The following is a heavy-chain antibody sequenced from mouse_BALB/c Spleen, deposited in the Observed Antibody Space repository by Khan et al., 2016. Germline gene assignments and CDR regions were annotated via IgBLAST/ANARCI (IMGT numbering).Heavy chain of an antibody. CDR1: GYSFTGYY. J-gene: IGHJ4*01. CDR2: VNPNTGGT. CDR3: LRDAMDY. V-gene: IGHV1-26*01. D-gene: IGHD1-1*01. Sequence: VQLKQSGPDLVKPGASVKISCKASGYSFTGYYIYWVKQSHGKSLEWIGRVNPNTGGTSYNQKFKGKAVLTIDKSSTTAYMELRSLTSEDSAVYYCLRDAMDYWGQGTSVTGSS.